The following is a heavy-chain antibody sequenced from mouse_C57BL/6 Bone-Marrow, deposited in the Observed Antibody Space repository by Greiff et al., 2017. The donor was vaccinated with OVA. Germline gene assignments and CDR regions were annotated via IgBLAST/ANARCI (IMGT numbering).Heavy chain of an antibody. CDR3: ARFVITTVVATEYFDV. Sequence: VQLQQSGAELVKPGASVKLSCTASGFNIKDYYMHWVKQRTEQGLEWIGRIDPEDGETKYAPKFQGKATITADTSSNTAYLQLSSLTSEDTAVYYCARFVITTVVATEYFDVWGTGTTVTVSA. J-gene: IGHJ1*03. CDR2: IDPEDGET. V-gene: IGHV14-2*01. CDR1: GFNIKDYY. D-gene: IGHD1-1*01.